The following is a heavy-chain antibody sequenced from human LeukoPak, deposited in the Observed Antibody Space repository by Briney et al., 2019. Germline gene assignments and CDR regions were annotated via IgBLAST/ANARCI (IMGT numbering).Heavy chain of an antibody. D-gene: IGHD3-22*01. CDR3: ARGFPPRRQYDSSGYYSYYFDY. CDR1: GYTFTSYG. J-gene: IGHJ4*02. Sequence: ASVKVSCKTSGYTFTSYGISWVRQAPGQGLEWMGWISAYNGNTHSAQKLQGRVTMTTDTSTSTAYMELRSLRSDDTAVYYCARGFPPRRQYDSSGYYSYYFDYWGQGTLVTVSS. V-gene: IGHV1-18*01. CDR2: ISAYNGNT.